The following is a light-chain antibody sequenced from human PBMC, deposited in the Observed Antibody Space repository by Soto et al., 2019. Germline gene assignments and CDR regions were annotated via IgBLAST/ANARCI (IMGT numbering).Light chain of an antibody. CDR3: ETWDSDIRV. J-gene: IGLJ3*02. CDR1: SGHSIYS. V-gene: IGLV4-60*03. Sequence: QAVLTLSSSSSASPGSSVKLTCTLSSGHSIYSIAWHQQQPGKDPRYLIKVEDNGSYNKDSGVPSRFSGSSSGADRYRTICNRQSQDEADYYCETWDSDIRVFGGGTKVTVL. CDR2: VEDNGSY.